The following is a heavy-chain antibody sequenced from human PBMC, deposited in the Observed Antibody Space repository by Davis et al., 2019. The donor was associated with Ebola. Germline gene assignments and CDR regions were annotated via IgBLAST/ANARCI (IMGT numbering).Heavy chain of an antibody. V-gene: IGHV1-69*13. CDR3: ARVIISDTVIAYYFDY. J-gene: IGHJ4*02. D-gene: IGHD5-18*01. Sequence: SVKVSCKTSGGAFSNYAINWVRQAPGQGLDWMGRIIPIFGTANYAQKFQGRVTITADESTSTAYMELSSLRSEDTAVYYCARVIISDTVIAYYFDYWGQGTLVTVSS. CDR1: GGAFSNYA. CDR2: IIPIFGTA.